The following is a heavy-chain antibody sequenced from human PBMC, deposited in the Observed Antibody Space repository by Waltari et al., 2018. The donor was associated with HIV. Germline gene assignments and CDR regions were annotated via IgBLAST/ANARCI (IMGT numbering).Heavy chain of an antibody. D-gene: IGHD2-15*01. J-gene: IGHJ4*02. CDR1: GFSVSNHW. V-gene: IGHV3-74*01. CDR2: SNRDGSSR. CDR3: ARASHYIEFSTFDGDYYFDV. Sequence: VQLVESGGGSIKTGGSLRLSCAASGFSVSNHWMDWVRQGPGKGLVWVARSNRDGSSRNYADAVKGRFVSSRDNARNTVFLQLNSLRVEDTAMYFCARASHYIEFSTFDGDYYFDVWGRGTRVAVSS.